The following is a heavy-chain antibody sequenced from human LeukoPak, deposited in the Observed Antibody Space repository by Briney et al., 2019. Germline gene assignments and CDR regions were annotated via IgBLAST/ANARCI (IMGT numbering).Heavy chain of an antibody. CDR3: ARDGGYCSSTSCFSWFDP. Sequence: GGSLRLSCAASGFTFSSYWMHWVRQAPGKGLVWVSRINSDGSSTSYADSVKGRFTISRDNAKNTLYLQMNSLRAEDTAVYYCARDGGYCSSTSCFSWFDPRGQGTLVTVSS. CDR1: GFTFSSYW. V-gene: IGHV3-74*01. J-gene: IGHJ5*02. CDR2: INSDGSST. D-gene: IGHD2-2*01.